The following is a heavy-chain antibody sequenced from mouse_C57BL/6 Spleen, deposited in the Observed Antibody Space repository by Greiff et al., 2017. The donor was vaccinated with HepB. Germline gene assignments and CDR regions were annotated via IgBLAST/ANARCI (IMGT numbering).Heavy chain of an antibody. CDR1: GYTFTSYW. Sequence: VQLQQSGAELAKPGASVKLSCKASGYTFTSYWMHWVKQRPGQGLEWIGYINPSSGYTKYNQKFKDKATLTADKSSSTASMPLSSMTYDDSAVYYFTSSPYYCGSSVGYWVQGPTLTVSS. D-gene: IGHD1-1*01. CDR2: INPSSGYT. V-gene: IGHV1-7*01. CDR3: TSSPYYCGSSVGY. J-gene: IGHJ2*01.